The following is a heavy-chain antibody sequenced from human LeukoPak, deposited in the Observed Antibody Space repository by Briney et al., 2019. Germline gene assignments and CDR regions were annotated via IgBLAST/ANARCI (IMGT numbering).Heavy chain of an antibody. CDR3: ARERWHCRVNCYSVYYYALDV. Sequence: ASVKVSCKGSGYTFTNYAVHWVRQAPGQRLEWLGWINPGNGDTKYSQNFQGRVTVTSDTSAATAYVELNSLASEDTAVYYCARERWHCRVNCYSVYYYALDVWGQGTTVTVSS. D-gene: IGHD2-15*01. V-gene: IGHV1-3*01. J-gene: IGHJ6*02. CDR1: GYTFTNYA. CDR2: INPGNGDT.